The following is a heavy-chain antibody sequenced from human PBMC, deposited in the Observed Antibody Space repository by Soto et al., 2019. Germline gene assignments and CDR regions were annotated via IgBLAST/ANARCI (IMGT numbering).Heavy chain of an antibody. CDR3: ARGYCSGGSCYWGQYYFDY. CDR1: GGSISSSSYY. V-gene: IGHV4-39*01. CDR2: IYYSGST. D-gene: IGHD2-15*01. J-gene: IGHJ4*02. Sequence: PSETLSLTCTVSGGSISSSSYYWGWIRQPPGKGLEWIGSIYYSGSTYYNPSLKSRVTISLDTSKNQFSLKLSSVTAADTAVYYCARGYCSGGSCYWGQYYFDYWGQGTLVTVSS.